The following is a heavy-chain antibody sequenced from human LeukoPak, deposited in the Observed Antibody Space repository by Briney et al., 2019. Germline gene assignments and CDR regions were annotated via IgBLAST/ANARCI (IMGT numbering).Heavy chain of an antibody. Sequence: SETLSLTCAVYGGSFSGYYWSWIRQPPGKGLEWIGEINHSGSTNYNPSLKSRVTIPVDTSKNQFSLKLSSVTAADTAVYYCARGRGYNAFDIWGQGTMVTVSS. CDR1: GGSFSGYY. D-gene: IGHD5-18*01. CDR2: INHSGST. J-gene: IGHJ3*02. CDR3: ARGRGYNAFDI. V-gene: IGHV4-34*01.